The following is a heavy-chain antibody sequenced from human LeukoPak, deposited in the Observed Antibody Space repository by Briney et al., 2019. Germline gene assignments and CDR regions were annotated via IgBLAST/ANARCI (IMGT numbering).Heavy chain of an antibody. V-gene: IGHV4-59*01. D-gene: IGHD1-26*01. CDR1: GGSISSYY. CDR2: IYYSGST. CDR3: AREISGSYCDD. Sequence: PSETLSLTCTVSGGSISSYYWSWIRQPPGKGLEWIGYIYYSGSTNYNPSLKSRVTISVDTSKNQFSLKLSSVIAADTAVYYCAREISGSYCDDWGQGTLVTVSS. J-gene: IGHJ4*02.